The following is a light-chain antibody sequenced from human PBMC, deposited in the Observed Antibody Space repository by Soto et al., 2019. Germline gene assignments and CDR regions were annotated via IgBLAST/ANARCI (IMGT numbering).Light chain of an antibody. CDR3: CSYAGTYSYV. Sequence: QSALTQPRSVSGSPGQSVTISCTGTSSAVGAYNYVSWYQQHPGKAPKFMIYDVSKRPSGVPDRFSGSKSGNTASLTISGLQAEDEADYYCCSYAGTYSYVFGTWTKLTVL. V-gene: IGLV2-11*01. J-gene: IGLJ1*01. CDR1: SSAVGAYNY. CDR2: DVS.